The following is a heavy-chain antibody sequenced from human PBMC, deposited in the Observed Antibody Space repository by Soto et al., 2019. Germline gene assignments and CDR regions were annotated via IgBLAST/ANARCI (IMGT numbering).Heavy chain of an antibody. CDR3: ARHISYYDFWSGSSWFDP. Sequence: SETLSLTCAVYGGSFSHYYWNWIRQPPGKGLEWVGEVNHSGSANYNPSLKSRVTISLDTSRNQFSLKLSSVTAADTAVYYCARHISYYDFWSGSSWFDPWGQGTLVTVSS. D-gene: IGHD3-3*01. J-gene: IGHJ5*02. CDR1: GGSFSHYY. V-gene: IGHV4-34*01. CDR2: VNHSGSA.